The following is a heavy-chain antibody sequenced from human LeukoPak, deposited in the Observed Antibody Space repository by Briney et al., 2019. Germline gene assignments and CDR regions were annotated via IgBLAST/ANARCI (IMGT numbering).Heavy chain of an antibody. CDR1: GFTFSTYV. CDR3: ATAGRDCSGGTCYSKDFFDY. Sequence: GGSLRLSCAASGFTFSTYVMRWVCQAPGKGLEWVSSIGVNTYYADSVKGRFTISRDNSKNTLYLQMTTLRADDTALYYCATAGRDCSGGTCYSKDFFDYWGQGTLVTVSS. J-gene: IGHJ4*02. V-gene: IGHV3-23*01. D-gene: IGHD2-15*01. CDR2: IGVNT.